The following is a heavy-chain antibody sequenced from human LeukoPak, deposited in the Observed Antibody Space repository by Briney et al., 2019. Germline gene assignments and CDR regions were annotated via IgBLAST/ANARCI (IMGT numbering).Heavy chain of an antibody. Sequence: PSETLSLTCTVSGGSISGYYWSWIRQPPGKGLEWIGYIYYSGSTNYNPSLKSRVTISVDTSKNQFSLKLSSVTAADTAVYYCARDQGDYGSGSYDYWGQGTLVTVSS. CDR3: ARDQGDYGSGSYDY. J-gene: IGHJ4*02. CDR2: IYYSGST. D-gene: IGHD3-10*01. V-gene: IGHV4-59*01. CDR1: GGSISGYY.